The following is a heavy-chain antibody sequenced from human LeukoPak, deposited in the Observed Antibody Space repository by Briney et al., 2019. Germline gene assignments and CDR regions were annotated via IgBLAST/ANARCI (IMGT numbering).Heavy chain of an antibody. Sequence: PGGALRLSCTTSGFTFGDYPMNWVRQGPGKGLEWVGIIRTKAKGGATDYAASVEGRFTISRDDSKGTAYLQMDSMKSEDTAVYFCSRDLGTTETGEDYWGQGTLVTVSS. D-gene: IGHD4-17*01. J-gene: IGHJ4*02. V-gene: IGHV3-49*04. CDR3: SRDLGTTETGEDY. CDR2: IRTKAKGGAT. CDR1: GFTFGDYP.